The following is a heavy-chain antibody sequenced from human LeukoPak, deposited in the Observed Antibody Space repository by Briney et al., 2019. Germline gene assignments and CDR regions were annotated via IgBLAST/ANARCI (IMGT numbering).Heavy chain of an antibody. V-gene: IGHV4-39*01. Sequence: SETLYLTCTVSGGSISSSSYYWGWIRQPPGKGLEWIGSIYYSGSTYYNPSLKSRVTISVDTSKNQFSLKLSSVTAADTAVYYCARQDAYYDFWSGYYNGWFDPWGQGTLVTVSS. CDR1: GGSISSSSYY. CDR2: IYYSGST. D-gene: IGHD3-3*01. CDR3: ARQDAYYDFWSGYYNGWFDP. J-gene: IGHJ5*02.